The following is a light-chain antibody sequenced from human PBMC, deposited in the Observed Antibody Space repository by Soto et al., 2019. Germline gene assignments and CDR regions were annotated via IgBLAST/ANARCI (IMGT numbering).Light chain of an antibody. J-gene: IGLJ2*01. CDR3: CSYAGSSTRVV. V-gene: IGLV2-23*01. Sequence: QSALTQPASVSGSPGQSITISCTGTRSDVGSYNLVSWYQQHPGKAPKLMIYEGSKRPSGVSNRFSGSKSGNTASLTISGLQAEDEADYYCCSYAGSSTRVVFGGGTQLTVL. CDR2: EGS. CDR1: RSDVGSYNL.